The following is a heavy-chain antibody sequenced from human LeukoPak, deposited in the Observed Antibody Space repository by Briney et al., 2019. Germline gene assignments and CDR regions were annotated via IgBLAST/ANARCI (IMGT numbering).Heavy chain of an antibody. D-gene: IGHD5-24*01. V-gene: IGHV4-38-2*02. CDR2: IYHSGST. J-gene: IGHJ5*02. Sequence: PSETLSLTCTVSGYSISSGYYWGWIRQPPGKGLEWIGSIYHSGSTYYNPSLKSRVTVSVDTSKNQFSLKLSSVTAADTAVYYCAREAFTRWLQPGWFDPWGQGTLVTVSS. CDR3: AREAFTRWLQPGWFDP. CDR1: GYSISSGYY.